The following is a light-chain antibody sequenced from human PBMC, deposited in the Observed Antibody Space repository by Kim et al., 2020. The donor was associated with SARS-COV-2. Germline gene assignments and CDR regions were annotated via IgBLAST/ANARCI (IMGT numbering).Light chain of an antibody. Sequence: VSPGQTASITCSGDKLGDKYACWYQQKPGQSPVLVIYQHNKRPSGIPERFSGSNSGNTATLTISGTQAMDEADYYCQAWDSSTVVFGTGTQLIVL. J-gene: IGLJ2*01. CDR3: QAWDSSTVV. CDR1: KLGDKY. CDR2: QHN. V-gene: IGLV3-1*01.